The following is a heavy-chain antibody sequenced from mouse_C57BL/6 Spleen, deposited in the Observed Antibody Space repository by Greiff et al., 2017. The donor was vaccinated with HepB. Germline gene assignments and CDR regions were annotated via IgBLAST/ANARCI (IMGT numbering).Heavy chain of an antibody. CDR2: IDPENGDT. D-gene: IGHD1-1*01. Sequence: EVHLVESGAELVRPGASVKLSCTASGFNIKDDYMHWVKQRPEQGLEWIGWIDPENGDTEYASKFQGKATITADTSSNTAYLQLSSLTSEDTAVYYCTKITSPWGQGTTLTVSS. V-gene: IGHV14-4*01. CDR3: TKITSP. CDR1: GFNIKDDY. J-gene: IGHJ2*01.